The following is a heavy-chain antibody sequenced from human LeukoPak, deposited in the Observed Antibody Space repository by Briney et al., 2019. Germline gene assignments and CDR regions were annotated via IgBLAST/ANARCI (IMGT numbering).Heavy chain of an antibody. D-gene: IGHD1-26*01. CDR1: GGSISSSSYY. CDR3: ARPLSGSSFYYYYGMDV. CDR2: IYYSGST. Sequence: SETLSLTCTVSGGSISSSSYYWGWIRQRPGKGLEWIGSIYYSGSTYYNPSLKSRVTISVDTSKNQFSLKLSSVTAADTAVYYCARPLSGSSFYYYYGMDVWGQGTTVTVSS. V-gene: IGHV4-39*01. J-gene: IGHJ6*02.